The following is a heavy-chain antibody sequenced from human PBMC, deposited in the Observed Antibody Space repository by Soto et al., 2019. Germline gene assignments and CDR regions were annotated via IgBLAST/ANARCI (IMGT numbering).Heavy chain of an antibody. V-gene: IGHV1-69*02. CDR2: TNPILSMS. D-gene: IGHD3-10*01. CDR1: GDTFNFYT. Sequence: QVHLVQSGAELKKPGSSVRVSCKASGDTFNFYTINWVRQAPGLGLEWMGRTNPILSMSNSALKFQGRLSISADKSTSTAYMDLRSLRYDDTAVYYCATSYGSGSQAFDYWGQGALVTVSS. J-gene: IGHJ4*02. CDR3: ATSYGSGSQAFDY.